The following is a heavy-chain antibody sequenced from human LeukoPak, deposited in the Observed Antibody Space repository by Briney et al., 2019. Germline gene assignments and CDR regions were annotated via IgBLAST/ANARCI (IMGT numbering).Heavy chain of an antibody. CDR2: IKQDGSVK. D-gene: IGHD2-2*01. V-gene: IGHV3-7*01. CDR3: ARQNQLLF. Sequence: GGSLRLSCAASGFTFSNYWMNWVRQAPGKGLEWVANIKQDGSVKYYVDSVKGRFTICRDNAKNSLYLQMNSLRAEDTAVYYCARQNQLLFWGQGTLVTVSS. CDR1: GFTFSNYW. J-gene: IGHJ4*02.